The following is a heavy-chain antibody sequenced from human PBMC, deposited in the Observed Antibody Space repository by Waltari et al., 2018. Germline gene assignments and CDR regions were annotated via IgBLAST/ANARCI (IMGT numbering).Heavy chain of an antibody. CDR3: AKSRGFEY. V-gene: IGHV3-7*01. CDR1: GFTFSRYW. D-gene: IGHD2-2*01. CDR2: INYDGSQK. J-gene: IGHJ4*02. Sequence: DVQLVESGGGLVQPGGSLRLSCGASGFTFSRYWMSWVRQTPGKGLQLVANINYDGSQKYYVDSVKGRFTISRDNAKNSVYLQMNSRRVEDTAVYYCAKSRGFEYWGQGALITVSS.